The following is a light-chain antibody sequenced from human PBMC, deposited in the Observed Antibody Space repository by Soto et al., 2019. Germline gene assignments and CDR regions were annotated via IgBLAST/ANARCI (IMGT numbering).Light chain of an antibody. V-gene: IGKV1-8*01. J-gene: IGKJ1*01. Sequence: AIRMTQSPSSLSASTGDRVTITCRASQGISSYLAWYQQKPGKAPKLLIYAASTLQSGVPSRFSGSGSGTDFTLTISCLQSEDFATYYCQQYYSYPRTFGQGTNVEIQ. CDR1: QGISSY. CDR2: AAS. CDR3: QQYYSYPRT.